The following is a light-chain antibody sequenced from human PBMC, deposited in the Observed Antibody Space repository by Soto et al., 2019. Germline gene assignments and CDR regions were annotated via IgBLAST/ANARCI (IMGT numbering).Light chain of an antibody. J-gene: IGKJ3*01. V-gene: IGKV3-20*01. CDR3: QQYGSSPRFT. Sequence: EIVLTQSPGTLSLSPGERATLSCRASQSVSSSYLAWYQQKPGQAPRHLIYGASSRATCIPDRFSGSGSGKDFTLTISRLEPEDFAVYYCQQYGSSPRFTFGPGTKVDIK. CDR2: GAS. CDR1: QSVSSSY.